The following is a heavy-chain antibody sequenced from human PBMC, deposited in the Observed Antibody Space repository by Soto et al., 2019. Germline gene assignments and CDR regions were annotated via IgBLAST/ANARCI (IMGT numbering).Heavy chain of an antibody. V-gene: IGHV3-30-3*01. CDR2: ISYDGSNK. D-gene: IGHD5-18*01. CDR1: GFTFSSYA. CDR3: ASQEGYRSSIGAFDY. J-gene: IGHJ4*02. Sequence: QVQLVESGGGVVQPGRSLRLSCAASGFTFSSYAMHWVRQAPGKGLEWVAVISYDGSNKYYADSVKGRFTISRDNSKNTLYLQMNSLKPEDTAVYYCASQEGYRSSIGAFDYWGQGTLVTVSS.